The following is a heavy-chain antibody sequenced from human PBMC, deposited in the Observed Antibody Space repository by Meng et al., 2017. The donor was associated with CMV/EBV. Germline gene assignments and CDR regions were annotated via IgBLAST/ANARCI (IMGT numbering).Heavy chain of an antibody. Sequence: ASVQVSCKASGYTFTSYGISWVRQAPGQGLEWMGWISAYNGNTNYAQKLQGRVTMTTDTSTSTAYMELRSLRSDDTAVYYCARDESWEDFGVVIPLGYWGQGTLVTVSS. CDR3: ARDESWEDFGVVIPLGY. J-gene: IGHJ4*02. V-gene: IGHV1-18*01. CDR2: ISAYNGNT. CDR1: GYTFTSYG. D-gene: IGHD3-3*01.